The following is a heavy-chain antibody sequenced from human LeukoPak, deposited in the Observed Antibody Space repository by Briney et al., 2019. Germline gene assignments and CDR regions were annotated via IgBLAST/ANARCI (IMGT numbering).Heavy chain of an antibody. J-gene: IGHJ6*03. Sequence: SETLSLTCAVYSGSFSGYYWSWIRQPPGKGLEWIGEINHSGSTNYNPSLKSRVTISVDTSKNQFSRKVSSVTAADTAVYYCASTMVRGLTYYYYYMDVWGKGTTVTVSS. V-gene: IGHV4-34*01. D-gene: IGHD3-10*01. CDR3: ASTMVRGLTYYYYYMDV. CDR2: INHSGST. CDR1: SGSFSGYY.